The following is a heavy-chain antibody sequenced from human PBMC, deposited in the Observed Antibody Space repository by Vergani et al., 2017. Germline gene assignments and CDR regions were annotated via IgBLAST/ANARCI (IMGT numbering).Heavy chain of an antibody. CDR3: ARGFSSGSFDY. V-gene: IGHV3-48*01. Sequence: EVQLVESGGGLVQPGGSLRLSCVASGFSFSNYNINWVRQAPGKGLEWVSYIGTGFSSTYYAASVKGRFIISRDNAKNSLYLQMNSLRADDTAVYYCARGFSSGSFDYWGQGTLVTVSS. CDR1: GFSFSNYN. J-gene: IGHJ4*02. CDR2: IGTGFSST. D-gene: IGHD3-10*01.